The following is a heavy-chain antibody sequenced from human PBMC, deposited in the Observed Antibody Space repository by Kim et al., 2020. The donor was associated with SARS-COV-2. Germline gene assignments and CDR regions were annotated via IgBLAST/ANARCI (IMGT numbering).Heavy chain of an antibody. V-gene: IGHV4-34*01. CDR3: ARSAYYDSSGYLYGMDV. Sequence: LKSLVTISVDTSKNQFSLKLSSVTAADTAVYYCARSAYYDSSGYLYGMDVWGQGTTVTVSS. D-gene: IGHD3-22*01. J-gene: IGHJ6*02.